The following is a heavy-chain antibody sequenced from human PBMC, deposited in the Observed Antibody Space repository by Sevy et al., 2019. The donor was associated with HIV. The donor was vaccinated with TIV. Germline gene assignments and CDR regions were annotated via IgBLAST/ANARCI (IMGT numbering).Heavy chain of an antibody. CDR1: GFTFSSFF. CDR3: ALERHTSYVAEYFQN. V-gene: IGHV3-30-3*01. Sequence: GGSLRLSCAASGFTFSSFFMHWVRQAPGKGLEWVATISYDGSNEHYADSVKGRFTISRDNSKNALYLQMNSLRAEDSAVYYCALERHTSYVAEYFQNWGQGTTVTVSS. D-gene: IGHD1-1*01. CDR2: ISYDGSNE. J-gene: IGHJ1*01.